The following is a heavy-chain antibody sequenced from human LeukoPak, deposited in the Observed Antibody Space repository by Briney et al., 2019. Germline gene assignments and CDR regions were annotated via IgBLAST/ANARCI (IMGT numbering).Heavy chain of an antibody. J-gene: IGHJ4*02. Sequence: ASVTVSCKASGYTLTDYGISWVRQAPGQRLEWMGWISAYNGNTNYVQKLQGRVTMTTDTSTSTAYMELRSLRSNDAAVYYCASELGVEPTTIFFVYWGQGTLVSVSS. CDR3: ASELGVEPTTIFFVY. CDR1: GYTLTDYG. CDR2: ISAYNGNT. V-gene: IGHV1-18*01. D-gene: IGHD5-24*01.